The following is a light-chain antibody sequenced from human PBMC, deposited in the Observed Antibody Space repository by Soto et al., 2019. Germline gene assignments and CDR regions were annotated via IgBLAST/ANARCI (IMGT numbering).Light chain of an antibody. CDR3: QQYGSSPQLT. V-gene: IGKV3-20*01. J-gene: IGKJ4*01. CDR1: QSISTSY. Sequence: EIVLTQSPGTLSLSPGERVTLSCRVSQSISTSYLAWYQQKPGQAPRLLIYDASNRATGIPARFSGSGSGTDFTLTISRLEPEDFAVYYCQQYGSSPQLTFGGGTKVDNK. CDR2: DAS.